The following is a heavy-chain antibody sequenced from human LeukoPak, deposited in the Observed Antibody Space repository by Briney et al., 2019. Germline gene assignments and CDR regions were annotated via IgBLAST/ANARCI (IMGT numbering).Heavy chain of an antibody. V-gene: IGHV3-23*01. D-gene: IGHD3-10*01. Sequence: PGRSLRLSCAASGFTFSSYAMHWVRQAPGGGLEWVSGISGNGGRTYYADSVKGRFAISRDDSKSTLYLQMNSLRGEDTAVYYCAKDFGRNLGGPGYWGRGTLVIVSS. CDR3: AKDFGRNLGGPGY. J-gene: IGHJ4*02. CDR2: ISGNGGRT. CDR1: GFTFSSYA.